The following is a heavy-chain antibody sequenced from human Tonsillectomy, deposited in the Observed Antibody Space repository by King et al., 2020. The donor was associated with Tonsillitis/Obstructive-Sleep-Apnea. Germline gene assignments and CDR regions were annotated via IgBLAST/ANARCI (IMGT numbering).Heavy chain of an antibody. J-gene: IGHJ4*02. CDR2: ISYDGSNK. CDR3: AQAPPPNYYDSSGPKRNTPEYYFDY. CDR1: GFTFSSYG. V-gene: IGHV3-30*18. Sequence: VQLVESGGGVVQPGRSLRLSCAASGFTFSSYGMHWVRQAPGKGLEWVAVISYDGSNKNYVDSVKGRFTISRDNSKNTLYLQMNSLRAEDTAVYYCAQAPPPNYYDSSGPKRNTPEYYFDYWGQGTLVTVSS. D-gene: IGHD3-22*01.